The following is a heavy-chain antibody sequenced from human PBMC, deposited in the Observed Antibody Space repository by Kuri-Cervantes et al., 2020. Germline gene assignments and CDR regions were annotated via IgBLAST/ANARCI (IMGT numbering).Heavy chain of an antibody. V-gene: IGHV3-43*01. CDR3: ATAVVRGVMNQH. J-gene: IGHJ1*01. Sequence: GGSLRLSCAASGFTFDDYTMHWVRQAPGKGLEWVSLISWDGGSTYYADSVKGRFTISRDNSKNSLYLQMNSLRAEDTAVYYCATAVVRGVMNQHWGQGTLVIVSS. CDR2: ISWDGGST. CDR1: GFTFDDYT. D-gene: IGHD3-10*01.